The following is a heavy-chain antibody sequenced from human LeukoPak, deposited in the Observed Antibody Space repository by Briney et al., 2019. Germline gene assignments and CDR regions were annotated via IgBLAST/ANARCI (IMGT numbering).Heavy chain of an antibody. CDR1: GFTFSSYA. D-gene: IGHD3-22*01. CDR2: ISYDGSNK. Sequence: GGSLRLSCAASGFTFSSYAMHWVRQAPGKGLEWVAVISYDGSNKYYADSVKGRFTISRDNSKNTLYLQMNSLRAEDTAVYYCARPNSPYDSSGYPGYWGQGTLVTVSS. V-gene: IGHV3-30-3*01. CDR3: ARPNSPYDSSGYPGY. J-gene: IGHJ4*02.